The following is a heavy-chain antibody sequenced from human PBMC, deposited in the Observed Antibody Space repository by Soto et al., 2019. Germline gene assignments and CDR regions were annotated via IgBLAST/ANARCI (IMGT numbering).Heavy chain of an antibody. Sequence: RGSLILSCVASGFTFSRYCLNSVRQAPGKGLVWVSRINSDGSSTSYADSVKGRFTISRDNAKNTLYLQMNSLRADETAVYYCARKLELYYHRMDVWGQGTTLTASS. CDR2: INSDGSST. CDR3: ARKLELYYHRMDV. J-gene: IGHJ6*02. D-gene: IGHD1-7*01. V-gene: IGHV3-74*01. CDR1: GFTFSRYC.